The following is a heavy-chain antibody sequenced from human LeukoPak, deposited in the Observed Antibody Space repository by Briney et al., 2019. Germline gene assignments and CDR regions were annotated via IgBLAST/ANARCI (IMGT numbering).Heavy chain of an antibody. V-gene: IGHV3-21*01. D-gene: IGHD4-23*01. CDR3: ARASDFGGNLYYDH. CDR2: ISPTSAYI. Sequence: PGRSLRLSCAASGFTFRSYTMTWVRQAPGKGLEWVSSISPTSAYIYYQDSVKGRFTTSRDNGKSSVDLQMHGLRAEDTAVYYCARASDFGGNLYYDHWGRGTVVTVSS. J-gene: IGHJ1*01. CDR1: GFTFRSYT.